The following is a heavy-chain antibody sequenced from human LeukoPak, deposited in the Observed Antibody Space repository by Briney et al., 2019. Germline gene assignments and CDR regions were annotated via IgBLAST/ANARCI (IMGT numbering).Heavy chain of an antibody. Sequence: PGGSLRLSCAASGFTFSTYGMHWVRQAPGKGLEWVAVISYDGSSKFYADSVKGRFTISRDNSKNTLYLQMNSLRAEDTALYYCAKDLMVRGMIQPDYWGQGTLVTVSS. CDR3: AKDLMVRGMIQPDY. CDR2: ISYDGSSK. V-gene: IGHV3-30*18. J-gene: IGHJ4*02. CDR1: GFTFSTYG. D-gene: IGHD3-10*01.